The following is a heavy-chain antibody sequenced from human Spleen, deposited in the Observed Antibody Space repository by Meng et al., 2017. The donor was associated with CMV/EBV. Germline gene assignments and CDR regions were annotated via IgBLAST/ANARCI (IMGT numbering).Heavy chain of an antibody. Sequence: VEREQGGAGLVKPSGTLYLTRAVYGGSFSGYYWSWIRQPQGKGLEWIGEINHSGSTNYNPSLKSRVTISVDTSKNQFSLKLSSVTAADTAVYYCARGVGVAGGDNWFDPWGQGTLVTVSS. V-gene: IGHV4-34*01. CDR2: INHSGST. CDR1: GGSFSGYY. CDR3: ARGVGVAGGDNWFDP. D-gene: IGHD6-19*01. J-gene: IGHJ5*02.